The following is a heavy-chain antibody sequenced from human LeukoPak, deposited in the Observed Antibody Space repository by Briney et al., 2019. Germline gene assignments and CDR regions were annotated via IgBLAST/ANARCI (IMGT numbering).Heavy chain of an antibody. CDR2: INPSGGST. J-gene: IGHJ4*02. Sequence: ASVKVSCKASGYTLTRYYMHWVRQAPGQGLEWMGIINPSGGSTSYAQKLQGRVTMTTDTSTSTAYMELRSLRSDDTAVYYCARASHLAVAGLVGYWGQGTLVTVSS. CDR1: GYTLTRYY. V-gene: IGHV1-46*01. CDR3: ARASHLAVAGLVGY. D-gene: IGHD6-19*01.